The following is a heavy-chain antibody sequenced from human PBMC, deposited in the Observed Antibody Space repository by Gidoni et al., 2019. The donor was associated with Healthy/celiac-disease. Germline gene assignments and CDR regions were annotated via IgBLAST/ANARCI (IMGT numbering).Heavy chain of an antibody. J-gene: IGHJ4*02. CDR1: GGSFSGYY. D-gene: IGHD2-2*01. CDR3: ARGRDIVVVPAAYVQGDY. CDR2: INHSGST. Sequence: QVQLQQWGAGLLKTSEPLSLTCAVYGGSFSGYYWRWIRQPPGKGLEWIGEINHSGSTNYNTSLKSRVTISVNTSKNQFSLKLSSVTAAETAVYYCARGRDIVVVPAAYVQGDYWGQGTLVTVSS. V-gene: IGHV4-34*01.